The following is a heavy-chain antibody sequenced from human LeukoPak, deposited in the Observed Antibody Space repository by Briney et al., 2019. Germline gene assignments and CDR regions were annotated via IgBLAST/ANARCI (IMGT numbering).Heavy chain of an antibody. CDR3: ARIGAGSSRDY. CDR1: GFTFSTYE. J-gene: IGHJ4*02. Sequence: GGSLRLSCAASGFTFSTYEMNWVRQAPGKGLEWVSYISGSGTNIYYADSVKGRFTISRDNAKNSLYLQMNSLRAEDTAVYYCARIGAGSSRDYWGQGTLVTVSS. V-gene: IGHV3-48*03. D-gene: IGHD6-13*01. CDR2: ISGSGTNI.